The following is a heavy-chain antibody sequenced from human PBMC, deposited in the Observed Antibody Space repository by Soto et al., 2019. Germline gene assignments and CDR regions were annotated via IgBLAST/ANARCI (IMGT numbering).Heavy chain of an antibody. CDR2: INHSGST. J-gene: IGHJ4*02. V-gene: IGHV4-34*01. CDR1: GGSFSGYY. CDR3: ASRAVAGLGPYYFDY. D-gene: IGHD6-19*01. Sequence: SETLSLTCAVYGGSFSGYYWSWIRQPPGKGLEWIGEINHSGSTNYNPSLKSRVTISVDTSKNQFSLKLSSVTAADTAVYYCASRAVAGLGPYYFDYWGQGTLVTVSS.